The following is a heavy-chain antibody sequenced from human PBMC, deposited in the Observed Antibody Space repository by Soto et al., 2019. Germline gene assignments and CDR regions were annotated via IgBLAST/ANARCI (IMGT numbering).Heavy chain of an antibody. CDR3: AKDEGYYYGYFDY. CDR1: GFTFSSYG. Sequence: GGSLRLSCAASGFTFSSYGMHWVRQAPGKGLEWVAVISYDGSNKYYADSVKGRFTISRDNSKNTLYLQMNSLRAEDTAVYYCAKDEGYYYGYFDYWGQGTLVTAPQ. CDR2: ISYDGSNK. D-gene: IGHD3-22*01. J-gene: IGHJ4*02. V-gene: IGHV3-30*18.